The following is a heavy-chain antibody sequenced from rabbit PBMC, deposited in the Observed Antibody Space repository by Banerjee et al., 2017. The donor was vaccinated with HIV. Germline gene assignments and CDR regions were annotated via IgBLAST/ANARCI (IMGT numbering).Heavy chain of an antibody. D-gene: IGHD6-1*01. V-gene: IGHV1S45*01. Sequence: QEHLKETGGGLVQPGGSLTLSCKAAGFSLSNHAMNWVRQAPGKGLEWIGCINTISGDTVYATWAKGRFTISKTSSTTVTLQMTSLTAADTATYFCARDFVNGYVGYGLWGQGTLVTVS. J-gene: IGHJ3*01. CDR3: ARDFVNGYVGYGL. CDR1: GFSLSNHA. CDR2: INTISGDT.